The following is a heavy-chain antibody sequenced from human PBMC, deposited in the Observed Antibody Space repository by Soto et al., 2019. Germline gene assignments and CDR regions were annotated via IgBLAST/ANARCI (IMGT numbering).Heavy chain of an antibody. D-gene: IGHD1-1*01. CDR1: GFTFSTYA. J-gene: IGHJ6*02. CDR3: VKGYWKGDV. CDR2: ISGSGGSI. Sequence: EVQLLESGGGLVPPGGSLRLSCAASGFTFSTYAMNWVRQAPGNGLEWVSAISGSGGSIHYADSVKGRFTISRDNSKNTLYLQTNSLRDEDTAVYHCVKGYWKGDVWGQGTTVTVSS. V-gene: IGHV3-23*01.